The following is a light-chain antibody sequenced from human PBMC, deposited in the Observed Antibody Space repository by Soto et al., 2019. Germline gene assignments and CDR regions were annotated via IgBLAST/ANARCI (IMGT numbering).Light chain of an antibody. CDR1: QAVSNAY. V-gene: IGKV3-20*01. CDR3: QQFGSSPYT. CDR2: GAS. J-gene: IGKJ2*01. Sequence: EIVLTQSPGTLSSSPGERATLSCRASQAVSNAYLAWYQHKPGQVPRLLIHGASNRATGIPDRFSGGGSGTDFTLTINRLEPEDFAVYYCQQFGSSPYTLGQGTKLEIK.